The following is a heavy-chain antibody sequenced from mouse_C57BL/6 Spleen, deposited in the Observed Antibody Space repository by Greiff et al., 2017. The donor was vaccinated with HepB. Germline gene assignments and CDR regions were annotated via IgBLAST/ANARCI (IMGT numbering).Heavy chain of an antibody. V-gene: IGHV5-4*01. Sequence: EVKLMESGGGLVKPGGSLKLSCAASGFTFSSYAMSWVRQTPEKRLEWVATISDGGSYTYYPDNVKGRFTISRDNAKNNLYLQMSNLKSEDTAMYYCAIDEGYGSGFAYWGQGTLVTVSA. CDR1: GFTFSSYA. J-gene: IGHJ3*01. D-gene: IGHD1-1*01. CDR3: AIDEGYGSGFAY. CDR2: ISDGGSYT.